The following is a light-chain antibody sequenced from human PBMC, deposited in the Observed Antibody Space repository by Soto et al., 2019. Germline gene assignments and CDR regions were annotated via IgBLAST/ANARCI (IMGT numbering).Light chain of an antibody. Sequence: QSVLTQPPSASGTPGQRVTISCSGSSSNIGSNYVYWYQQLPGTAPKLLIYSNNQRPPGVPDRFSGSKSGTSASLAISGLRSEDEADYYCAAWDDSLSGYVFGTGTKVTV. V-gene: IGLV1-47*02. J-gene: IGLJ1*01. CDR3: AAWDDSLSGYV. CDR2: SNN. CDR1: SSNIGSNY.